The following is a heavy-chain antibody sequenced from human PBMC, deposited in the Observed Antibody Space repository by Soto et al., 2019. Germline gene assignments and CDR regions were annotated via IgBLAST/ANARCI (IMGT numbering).Heavy chain of an antibody. V-gene: IGHV3-7*05. D-gene: IGHD3-10*01. CDR3: AREVSPGSSRLYLDACDI. J-gene: IGHJ3*02. CDR2: INRDGSKK. Sequence: EVQLEESGGDLVQPGGSLRLSCAASGFTLSAYWMTWVRQAPGKGLEWVANINRDGSKKSYLDSVRGRFTISRDNVGNSLYLQMDSLRADDTALYYCAREVSPGSSRLYLDACDILGQGTMVTVSS. CDR1: GFTLSAYW.